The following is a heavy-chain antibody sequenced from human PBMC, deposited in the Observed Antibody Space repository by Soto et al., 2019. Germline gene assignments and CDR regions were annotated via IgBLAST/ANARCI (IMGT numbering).Heavy chain of an antibody. V-gene: IGHV4-61*01. D-gene: IGHD2-21*02. CDR2: IYYSGST. Sequence: SETLSLTCTVSGGSVSSGSYYWSWIRQPPGKGLEWIGYIYYSGSTNYNPSLKSRVTISVDTSKNQFSLKLSSVTAADTAVYYCARDLSFCGGDCYPGYFDYWGHGILVT. CDR3: ARDLSFCGGDCYPGYFDY. CDR1: GGSVSSGSYY. J-gene: IGHJ4*01.